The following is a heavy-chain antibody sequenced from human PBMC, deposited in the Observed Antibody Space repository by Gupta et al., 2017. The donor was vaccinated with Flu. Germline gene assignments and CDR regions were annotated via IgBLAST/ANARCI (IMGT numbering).Heavy chain of an antibody. J-gene: IGHJ3*02. CDR2: IRRKTNSDAT. V-gene: IGHV3-73*01. D-gene: IGHD2-21*01. CDR3: TSHSPDDAFDI. Sequence: RRAAGKGREWVGRIRRKTNSDATTYVASVKGRFTITRDDSKNTAYLQMNSLKTEETAVYYCTSHSPDDAFDIWGQGTMVTVSS.